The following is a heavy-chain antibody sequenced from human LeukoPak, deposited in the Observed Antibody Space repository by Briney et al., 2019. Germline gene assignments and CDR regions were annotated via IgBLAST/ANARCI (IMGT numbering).Heavy chain of an antibody. Sequence: KSGGSLRLSCAASGFTFSSYSMNWVRQAPGKGLEWVSSISSSSSYIYYADSVKGRFTISRDNAKNSLYLQMNSLRAEDTAAYYCARDPYCSSTSCLALKHMDVWGKGTTVTVSS. V-gene: IGHV3-21*01. J-gene: IGHJ6*03. CDR1: GFTFSSYS. CDR3: ARDPYCSSTSCLALKHMDV. CDR2: ISSSSSYI. D-gene: IGHD2-2*01.